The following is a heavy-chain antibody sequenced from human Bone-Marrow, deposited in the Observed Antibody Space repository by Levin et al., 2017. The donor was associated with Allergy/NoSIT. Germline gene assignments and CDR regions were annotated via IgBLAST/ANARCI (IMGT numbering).Heavy chain of an antibody. CDR1: GYSISSDYY. D-gene: IGHD2-15*01. Sequence: SQTLSLTCAVSGYSISSDYYWGWIRQPPGEGLEWIGNIYHSGSTYYNPSLKSRVTMSVDTSKNQFSLKVTSVTAADTAVYYCARTLGYCSGDSCYFYFDYWGRGTLVTVSS. J-gene: IGHJ4*02. V-gene: IGHV4-38-2*01. CDR3: ARTLGYCSGDSCYFYFDY. CDR2: IYHSGST.